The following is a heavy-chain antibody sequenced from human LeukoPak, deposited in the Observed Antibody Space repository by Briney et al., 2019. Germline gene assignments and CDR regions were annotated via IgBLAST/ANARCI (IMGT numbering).Heavy chain of an antibody. CDR3: AGQSLHPPPRQGWLQPFDY. J-gene: IGHJ4*02. V-gene: IGHV4-39*01. D-gene: IGHD5-24*01. Sequence: PSETLSLTCTVSGGSISSSSYYWGWIRQPPGKGLEWIGSIYYSGSTYYNPSLKSRVTISVDTSKNQFSLKLSSVTAADTAVYYCAGQSLHPPPRQGWLQPFDYWGQGTLVTVSS. CDR1: GGSISSSSYY. CDR2: IYYSGST.